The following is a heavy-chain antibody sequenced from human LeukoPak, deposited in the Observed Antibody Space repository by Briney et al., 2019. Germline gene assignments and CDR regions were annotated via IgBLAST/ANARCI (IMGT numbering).Heavy chain of an antibody. CDR1: GFTVSSNY. J-gene: IGHJ4*02. V-gene: IGHV3-53*01. CDR3: AKDRTPYCTNGVCLQPFDY. D-gene: IGHD2-8*01. CDR2: IYSGGST. Sequence: GGSLRLSCAASGFTVSSNYMSWVRQAPGKGLEWVSVIYSGGSTYYADSVKGRFTISRDNSKNTLYLQMNSLRAEDTAVYYCAKDRTPYCTNGVCLQPFDYWGQGTLVTVSS.